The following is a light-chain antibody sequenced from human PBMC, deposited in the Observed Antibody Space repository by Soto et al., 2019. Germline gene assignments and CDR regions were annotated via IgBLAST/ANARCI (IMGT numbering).Light chain of an antibody. CDR3: QKHNGAPFT. J-gene: IGKJ4*01. CDR2: AAS. Sequence: DIQMTQSPSSLPASVGDRVIITCRASQGISDHLAWYQQKPGKVPKLLIYAASTVQSGVPSRFSGSGSGTEFTLTISSLQPEDVATYYCQKHNGAPFTFGGGTKVEIK. CDR1: QGISDH. V-gene: IGKV1-27*01.